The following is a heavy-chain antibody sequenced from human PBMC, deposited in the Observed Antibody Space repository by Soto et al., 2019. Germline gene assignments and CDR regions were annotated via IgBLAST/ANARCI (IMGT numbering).Heavy chain of an antibody. CDR3: AKEKISTSCCNWVQP. CDR2: ISGSGGST. J-gene: IGHJ5*02. V-gene: IGHV3-23*01. CDR1: GFIFSSYA. D-gene: IGHD2-2*01. Sequence: ELQLLESGGGLVQPGGSLRLSCAASGFIFSSYAMSCVRQAPGKGLEWVSAISGSGGSTYYADSVKGRFTISRDNSKNTLYLQMNSLRAEDTAGYYCAKEKISTSCCNWVQPWGQGTLVTASS.